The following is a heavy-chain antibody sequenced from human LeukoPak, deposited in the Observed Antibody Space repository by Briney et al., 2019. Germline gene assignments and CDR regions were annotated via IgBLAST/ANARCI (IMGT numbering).Heavy chain of an antibody. CDR2: ISWNSGSI. Sequence: GGSLRLSCAASGFTFDDYAMHWVRQAPGKGLEWVSGISWNSGSIGYADSVKGRFTISRDNAKNSLYLQMNSLRAEDTTLYYCAKDIANYYDSSGKDYWGQGTLVTVSS. CDR3: AKDIANYYDSSGKDY. J-gene: IGHJ4*02. CDR1: GFTFDDYA. V-gene: IGHV3-9*01. D-gene: IGHD3-22*01.